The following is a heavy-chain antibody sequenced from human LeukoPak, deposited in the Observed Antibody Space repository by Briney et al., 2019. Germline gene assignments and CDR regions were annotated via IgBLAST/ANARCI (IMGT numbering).Heavy chain of an antibody. CDR3: ASAYCSSTSCYLFSFDY. V-gene: IGHV1-24*01. CDR2: FDPEDGET. Sequence: ASVKVSCKVSGYSLTELSMHWVRQAPGKGLEWMGGFDPEDGETKYAQKFQGRVTMTEDTSTDTAYMELSSLRSEDTAVYYCASAYCSSTSCYLFSFDYWGQGTLVTVSS. J-gene: IGHJ4*02. D-gene: IGHD2-2*01. CDR1: GYSLTELS.